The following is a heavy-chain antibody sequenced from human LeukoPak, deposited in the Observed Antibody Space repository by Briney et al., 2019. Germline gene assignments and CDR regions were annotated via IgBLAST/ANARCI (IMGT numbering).Heavy chain of an antibody. CDR1: GFTFSSYG. V-gene: IGHV3-30*18. J-gene: IGHJ4*02. CDR2: ISYDGSNK. D-gene: IGHD1-20*01. CDR3: ANNWNYLDY. Sequence: GGSLRLSCAASGFTFSSYGMHWVRQAPAKGLEWVAVISYDGSNKYYADSVKGRFTISRDNSKNTLYLQMNSLRAEDTAVYYCANNWNYLDYWGQGTLVTVSS.